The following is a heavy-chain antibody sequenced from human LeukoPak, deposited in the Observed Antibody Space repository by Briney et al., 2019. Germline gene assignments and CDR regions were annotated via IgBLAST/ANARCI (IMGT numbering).Heavy chain of an antibody. CDR3: ARAGSYGDSGRWFDP. J-gene: IGHJ5*02. V-gene: IGHV4-59*02. CDR1: GGSVSSYY. D-gene: IGHD4-17*01. Sequence: SETLSLTCSVSGGSVSSYYWSWIRQPPGKGLEWIGYIYYSESTNYNPSLKSRVTVSVDTSKNQFSLKLSSVTAADTAVYYCARAGSYGDSGRWFDPWGQGTLVTVSS. CDR2: IYYSEST.